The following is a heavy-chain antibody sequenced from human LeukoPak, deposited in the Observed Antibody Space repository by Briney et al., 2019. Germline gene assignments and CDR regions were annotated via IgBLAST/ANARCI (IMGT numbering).Heavy chain of an antibody. V-gene: IGHV4-34*01. D-gene: IGHD6-13*01. CDR3: ARGGVWQLAYFDY. CDR1: GGSFSGYY. Sequence: SETLSLTCAVYGGSFSGYYWGWIRQPPGKGLEWIGEINHSGTTNYNPSLKSRVTISIDMSKNQFSLNLISVTAADTAVYYCARGGVWQLAYFDYRGQGTLVTVSS. CDR2: INHSGTT. J-gene: IGHJ4*02.